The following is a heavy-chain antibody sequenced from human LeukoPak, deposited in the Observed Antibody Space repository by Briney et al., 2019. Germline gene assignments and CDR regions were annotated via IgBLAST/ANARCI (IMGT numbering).Heavy chain of an antibody. CDR3: ARGTPTTRDFDY. Sequence: GGSLRLSCAASGFTFSNYWMHWVRQAPGKGLVWVSRINSDGSSTSYADSVKGRFTISRGNAKNSLLLQMNSLRAEDTAVYYCARGTPTTRDFDYWGQGTLVTVSS. J-gene: IGHJ4*02. D-gene: IGHD4-11*01. V-gene: IGHV3-74*01. CDR2: INSDGSST. CDR1: GFTFSNYW.